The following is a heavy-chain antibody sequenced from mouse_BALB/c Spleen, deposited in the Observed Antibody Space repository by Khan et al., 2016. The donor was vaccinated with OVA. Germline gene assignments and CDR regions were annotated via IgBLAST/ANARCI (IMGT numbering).Heavy chain of an antibody. CDR2: ISNRGSTT. J-gene: IGHJ3*01. V-gene: IGHV5-12*02. CDR3: AREGDDGGLAY. Sequence: VQLKESGGGLVQPGGSLKLSCATSGFTFSDYYMYWVRQTPEKRLEWVAYISNRGSTTYYPDTVRGRFTISRDNAKNTLYLQMSRLKSEDTAMYYCAREGDDGGLAYWGQGTLVTVSA. CDR1: GFTFSDYY. D-gene: IGHD2-3*01.